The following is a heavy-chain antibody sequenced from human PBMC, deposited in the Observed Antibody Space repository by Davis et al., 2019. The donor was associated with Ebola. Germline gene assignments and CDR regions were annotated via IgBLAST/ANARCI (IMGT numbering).Heavy chain of an antibody. J-gene: IGHJ6*02. CDR3: ARGWNYNRMDV. CDR2: IIPIFGTA. V-gene: IGHV1-69*06. Sequence: AASVKVSCKASGGTFSSHAISWVRQAPGQGLEWMGGIIPIFGTANYAQKFQGRVTITADKFTSAYMELSSLRSDDTAVYYCARGWNYNRMDVWGQGTTVIVS. D-gene: IGHD1-7*01. CDR1: GGTFSSHA.